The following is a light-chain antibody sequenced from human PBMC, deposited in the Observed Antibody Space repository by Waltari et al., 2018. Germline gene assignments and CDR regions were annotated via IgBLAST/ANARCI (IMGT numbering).Light chain of an antibody. CDR2: SSK. CDR1: SSNIGSNY. Sequence: QSVLTQPPSASGAPGQSVTISCSGSSSNIGSNYVYWYQQLPGTAPKLLIYSSKQRPSGVADRCSGSKSGTSASLAITGLRSEDEADYYCAAWDNSLSSGLFGGGTRLTVL. V-gene: IGLV1-47*02. J-gene: IGLJ2*01. CDR3: AAWDNSLSSGL.